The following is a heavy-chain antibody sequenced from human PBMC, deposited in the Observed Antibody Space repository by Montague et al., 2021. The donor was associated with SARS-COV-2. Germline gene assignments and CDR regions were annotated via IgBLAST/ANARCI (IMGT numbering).Heavy chain of an antibody. Sequence: PALVKPTQTLTLTCTFSGFPLSTSGVGVGWIRQPPGKALEWLALIYWDDDKPYSPSLKSRLTITKDTSKNQVVLTMTNMDPVDTATYYCAHSCGDYLFDYWGQGTLVTVSS. CDR2: IYWDDDK. CDR3: AHSCGDYLFDY. CDR1: GFPLSTSGVG. J-gene: IGHJ4*02. V-gene: IGHV2-5*02. D-gene: IGHD4-17*01.